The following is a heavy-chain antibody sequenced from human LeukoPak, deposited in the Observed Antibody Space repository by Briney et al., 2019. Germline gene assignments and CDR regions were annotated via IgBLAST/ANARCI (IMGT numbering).Heavy chain of an antibody. J-gene: IGHJ4*02. V-gene: IGHV3-20*04. D-gene: IGHD4-23*01. CDR1: GFTFDDYG. CDR3: ARDQSSGYGGNSGY. Sequence: GGSLRLSCAASGFTFDDYGMSWVRQAPGKGLEWVSGINWNGSSTGYADSVKGRFTISRDNAKNSLYLQMNSLRAEDTALYYCARDQSSGYGGNSGYWGQGTLVTVSS. CDR2: INWNGSST.